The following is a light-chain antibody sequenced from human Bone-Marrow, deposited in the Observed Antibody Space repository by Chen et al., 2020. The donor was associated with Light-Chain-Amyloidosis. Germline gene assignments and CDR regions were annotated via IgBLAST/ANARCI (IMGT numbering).Light chain of an antibody. V-gene: IGLV3-21*02. CDR2: DDS. Sequence: YVLTQPSSVSVARGQTATIACGGNNIGSTSVHWYQQTPGQAPLLVVYDDSDRPSGIPERLSGSNSGNTATLTISRVEAGDEADYYCQVWDRSSDRPVFGGGTKLTVL. CDR3: QVWDRSSDRPV. CDR1: NIGSTS. J-gene: IGLJ3*02.